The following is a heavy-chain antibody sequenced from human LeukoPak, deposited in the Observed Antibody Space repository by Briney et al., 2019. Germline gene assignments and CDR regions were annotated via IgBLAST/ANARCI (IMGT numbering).Heavy chain of an antibody. V-gene: IGHV3-13*01. CDR3: ARGGSAGYYYMDV. D-gene: IGHD3-16*01. J-gene: IGHJ6*03. CDR2: IGNAVDT. Sequence: LGRSLRLSCAASGFTFSSYDMHWVRQATGKGLEWVSAIGNAVDTYYPGSVKGRFTISRENAKKSLYLQMNSLGAGDTAVYYCARGGSAGYYYMDVWGKGTTVTDCS. CDR1: GFTFSSYD.